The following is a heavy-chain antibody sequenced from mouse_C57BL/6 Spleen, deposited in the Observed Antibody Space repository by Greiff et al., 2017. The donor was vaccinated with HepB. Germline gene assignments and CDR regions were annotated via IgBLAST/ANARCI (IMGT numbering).Heavy chain of an antibody. CDR3: ARSLTGYQRVFAY. CDR1: GYAFSSYW. J-gene: IGHJ3*01. Sequence: QVQLQQSGAELVKPGASVKISCKASGYAFSSYWMNWVKQRPGKGLEWIGQIYPGDGDTNYNGKFKGKATLTADKSSSTAYMQLSSLTSEDSAVYFCARSLTGYQRVFAYWGQGTLVTVSA. V-gene: IGHV1-80*01. CDR2: IYPGDGDT. D-gene: IGHD2-2*01.